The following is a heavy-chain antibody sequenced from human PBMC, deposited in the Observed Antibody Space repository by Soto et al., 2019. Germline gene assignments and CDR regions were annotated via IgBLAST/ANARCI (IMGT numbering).Heavy chain of an antibody. CDR3: ARLSGITGTRPNWFDP. Sequence: SETLSLTCTVSGGSISSSSYYWGWIRQPPGKGLEWIWSIYYSGSTYYNPSLKSRVTISVDTSKNQFSLKLSSVTAADTAVYYCARLSGITGTRPNWFDPWGQGTLVTVSS. CDR2: IYYSGST. V-gene: IGHV4-39*01. CDR1: GGSISSSSYY. J-gene: IGHJ5*02. D-gene: IGHD1-7*01.